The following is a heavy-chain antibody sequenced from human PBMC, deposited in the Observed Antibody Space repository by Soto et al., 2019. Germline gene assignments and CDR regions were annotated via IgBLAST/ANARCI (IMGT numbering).Heavy chain of an antibody. CDR3: ARVQSGYDFAY. CDR2: ISAYNGNT. V-gene: IGHV1-18*01. CDR1: GYTFTSYG. Sequence: QVQLVQSGAEVKKPGASVKVSCKASGYTFTSYGINWVRQAPGQGLEWMGWISAYNGNTHYAQKLQGRVTMNTATSTSTAYMELRSLRSDDTAVYYFARVQSGYDFAYWGQGTLVTVSS. D-gene: IGHD5-12*01. J-gene: IGHJ4*02.